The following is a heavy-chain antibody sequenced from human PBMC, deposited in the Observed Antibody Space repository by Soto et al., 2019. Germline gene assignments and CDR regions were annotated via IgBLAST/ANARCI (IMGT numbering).Heavy chain of an antibody. D-gene: IGHD4-17*01. CDR3: ARSSSGEKTSFHYGMDV. CDR2: IYSGGST. J-gene: IGHJ6*02. CDR1: GFTVSINY. Sequence: GGSLRLSCAASGFTVSINYMSWVRQAPGKGLEWVSVIYSGGSTYYTDSVRGRFTISRDNAENSTYLQMNSLRAEDTAVYYCARSSSGEKTSFHYGMDVWGQGTTVTVSS. V-gene: IGHV3-66*01.